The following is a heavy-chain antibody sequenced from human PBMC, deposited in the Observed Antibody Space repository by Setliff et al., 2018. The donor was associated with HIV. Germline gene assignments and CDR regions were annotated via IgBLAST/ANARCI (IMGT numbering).Heavy chain of an antibody. CDR1: GFTFRNYK. CDR3: ARDFRDYVGKFDY. V-gene: IGHV3-48*03. D-gene: IGHD1-26*01. J-gene: IGHJ4*02. Sequence: GGSLRLSCAASGFTFRNYKFNWVRQAPGRGLEWVSSISIGSGGAIDYADSVQGRFTISRDNSKKSLYLQMNSLRADDTAVYYCARDFRDYVGKFDYWGQGTLVTVSS. CDR2: ISIGSGGAI.